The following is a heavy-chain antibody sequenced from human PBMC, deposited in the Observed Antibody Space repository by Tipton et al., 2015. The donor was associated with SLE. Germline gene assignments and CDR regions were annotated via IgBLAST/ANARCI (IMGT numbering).Heavy chain of an antibody. CDR1: GFTFSNVW. D-gene: IGHD6-13*01. J-gene: IGHJ6*02. V-gene: IGHV3-15*01. CDR2: IKSKTDGETT. Sequence: SLRLSCAASGFTFSNVWMNWVRQAPGKGLEWVGRIKSKTDGETTDYAAPGKGRFTISRGDSKTTLYLQKNSLKTEDTGVYYCATEKQIWYGHFYYCAMAVWGQGTTVPAS. CDR3: ATEKQIWYGHFYYCAMAV.